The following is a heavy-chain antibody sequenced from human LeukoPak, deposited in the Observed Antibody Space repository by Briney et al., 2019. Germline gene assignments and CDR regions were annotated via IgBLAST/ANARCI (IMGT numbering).Heavy chain of an antibody. CDR1: GYTFTGYY. V-gene: IGHV1-2*02. CDR2: INPNSGGT. CDR3: ATESRPYYYDSSGAGKKFDY. J-gene: IGHJ4*02. D-gene: IGHD3-22*01. Sequence: ASVKVSCKASGYTFTGYYMHWVRQAPGQGLEWMGWINPNSGGTNYAQKFQGRVTMTRDTSISTAYMELSRLRSDDTAVYYCATESRPYYYDSSGAGKKFDYWGQGTLVTVSS.